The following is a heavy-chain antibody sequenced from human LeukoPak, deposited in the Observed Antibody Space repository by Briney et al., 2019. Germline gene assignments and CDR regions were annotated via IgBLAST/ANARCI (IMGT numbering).Heavy chain of an antibody. CDR1: GFTSSSYW. CDR3: ASPWGDYYYGMDV. V-gene: IGHV3-7*01. CDR2: IKQDGSEK. J-gene: IGHJ6*02. D-gene: IGHD1-26*01. Sequence: GGSLRLSCAASGFTSSSYWMSWVRQAPGKGLEWVANIKQDGSEKYYVDSVKGRFTISRDNAKNSLYLQMNSLRAEDTAVYYCASPWGDYYYGMDVWGQGTTVTVSS.